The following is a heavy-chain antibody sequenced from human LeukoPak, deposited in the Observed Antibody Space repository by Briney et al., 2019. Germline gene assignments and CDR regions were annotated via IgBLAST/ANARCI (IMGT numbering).Heavy chain of an antibody. CDR2: IYYTRNT. CDR1: SRSITTYY. CDR3: ASGSVVTALDE. D-gene: IGHD2-21*02. V-gene: IGHV4-59*01. J-gene: IGHJ4*02. Sequence: SETLSLTCAISSRSITTYYWTWIPQPPGQALEGIGYIYYTRNTKYNTSLESRVTKSMETSKNEFSLKISSVNAADRAVYFCASGSVVTALDESGQAWLVTASS.